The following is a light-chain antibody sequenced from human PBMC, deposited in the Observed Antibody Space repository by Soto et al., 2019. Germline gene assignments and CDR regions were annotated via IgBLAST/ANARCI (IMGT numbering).Light chain of an antibody. CDR3: QQLNSFPIP. V-gene: IGKV1-9*01. CDR1: QGIANF. CDR2: GAS. Sequence: IQLTQSPSSLSASVGDRVNISCRASQGIANFLAWYQQKPGKAPKLLIYGASTLQSGVPSRFSGSGSGTEFTLTISSLQPEDFATYYCQQLNSFPIPFGPGTKVDIK. J-gene: IGKJ3*01.